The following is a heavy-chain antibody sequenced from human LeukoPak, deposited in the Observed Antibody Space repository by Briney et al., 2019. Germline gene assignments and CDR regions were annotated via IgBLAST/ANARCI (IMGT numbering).Heavy chain of an antibody. D-gene: IGHD3-22*01. CDR3: AKDFLSDYYDSSGYFDY. V-gene: IGHV3-9*03. CDR1: GFTFDDYA. J-gene: IGHJ4*02. CDR2: ISWNSGSI. Sequence: PAGRSLRLSCAASGFTFDDYAMHWVRHAPGKGLEWVSGISWNSGSIGYADSVKGRFTISRDNAKNSLYLQMNSLRAEDMALYYCAKDFLSDYYDSSGYFDYWGQGTLVTVSS.